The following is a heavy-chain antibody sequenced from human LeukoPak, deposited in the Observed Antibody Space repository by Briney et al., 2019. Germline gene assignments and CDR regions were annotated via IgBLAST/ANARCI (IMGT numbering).Heavy chain of an antibody. D-gene: IGHD3-9*01. CDR1: GFTFGDYG. CDR2: ISSSSSYI. J-gene: IGHJ4*02. CDR3: ARATTYDILTGYFDY. V-gene: IGHV3-21*01. Sequence: GGSLRLSCAASGFTFGDYGMSWVRQAPGKGLEWVSSISSSSSYIYYAESVKGRFTMSRDNAKNSLYLQMNSLRAEDTAVYYCARATTYDILTGYFDYWGQGTLVTVSS.